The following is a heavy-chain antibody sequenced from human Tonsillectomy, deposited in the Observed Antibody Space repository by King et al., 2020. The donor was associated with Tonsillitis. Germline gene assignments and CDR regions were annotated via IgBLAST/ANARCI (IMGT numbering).Heavy chain of an antibody. V-gene: IGHV3-30*02. J-gene: IGHJ4*02. D-gene: IGHD1-26*01. CDR3: AKGEVGTTSDYFYY. Sequence: VQLVESGGGVVQPGGSLRLSCAASGFTFTNYGIHWVRQAPGKGLEWVAFIRYDGSEKYCADSVKGRFTISRDNSKNTLFLQINSLSAEDTALYYCAKGEVGTTSDYFYYWGQGTLVTVSS. CDR2: IRYDGSEK. CDR1: GFTFTNYG.